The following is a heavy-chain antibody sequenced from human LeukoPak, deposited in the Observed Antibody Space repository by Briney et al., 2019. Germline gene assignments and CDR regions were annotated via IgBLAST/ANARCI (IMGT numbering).Heavy chain of an antibody. CDR3: ARGHSSSWEAFDI. CDR2: ISYDGSNK. D-gene: IGHD6-13*01. Sequence: GRSLRLSCAASGFTFSRYGMHWVRQTPGKGLEWVAVISYDGSNKYYADSVKGRFTISRENAKRSLYLQMNNLRAGDTAVYYCARGHSSSWEAFDIWGQGTMVTVSS. V-gene: IGHV3-33*05. CDR1: GFTFSRYG. J-gene: IGHJ3*02.